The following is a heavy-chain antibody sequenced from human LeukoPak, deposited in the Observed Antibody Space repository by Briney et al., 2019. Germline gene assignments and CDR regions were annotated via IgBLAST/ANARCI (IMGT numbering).Heavy chain of an antibody. CDR2: ISYDGSNK. CDR3: ARQNNFDY. J-gene: IGHJ4*02. Sequence: PGGSLRLSCAASGFTFSSYAMHWVRQAPGKGLEWVAVISYDGSNKYYADSVQGRFTISRDNSKNTLYLQMNSLRAEDTAVYYCARQNNFDYWGQGTLVTVSS. D-gene: IGHD1/OR15-1a*01. V-gene: IGHV3-30-3*01. CDR1: GFTFSSYA.